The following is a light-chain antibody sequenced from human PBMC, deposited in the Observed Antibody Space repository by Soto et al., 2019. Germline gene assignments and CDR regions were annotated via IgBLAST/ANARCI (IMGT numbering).Light chain of an antibody. V-gene: IGLV2-8*01. CDR3: SSYAGSNTFL. J-gene: IGLJ3*02. CDR1: SSDVGDYNY. CDR2: EVN. Sequence: QSALTQPPSASGSPGQSVTISCTGTSSDVGDYNYVSWYQQHPGKAPKLIIYEVNKRPSGVLDRFSGSKSGNTASLTVSGLQAEDEADYYCSSYAGSNTFLFGGGTKLTVL.